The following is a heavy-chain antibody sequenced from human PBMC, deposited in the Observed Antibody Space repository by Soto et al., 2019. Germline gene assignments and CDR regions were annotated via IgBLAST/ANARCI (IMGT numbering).Heavy chain of an antibody. D-gene: IGHD7-27*01. Sequence: GGSLRLSCAASGFSFSISPLHWVRQAPGKGPEWVALISYDGTNKFNADSVKGRFTLSRDNSKSTLYLQVDSLRPEDAAVYYFAMDPKTSGGQHWAFNYFDSWGQGTLVTVSS. CDR1: GFSFSISP. CDR3: AMDPKTSGGQHWAFNYFDS. J-gene: IGHJ4*02. CDR2: ISYDGTNK. V-gene: IGHV3-30-3*01.